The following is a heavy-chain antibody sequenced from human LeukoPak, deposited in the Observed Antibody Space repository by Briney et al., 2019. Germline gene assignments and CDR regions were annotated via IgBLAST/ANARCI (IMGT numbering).Heavy chain of an antibody. Sequence: GASVKVSFKRSVYTFPSYDMNWVRQAAGPRLEWLGWMEPNSCNTGYAQNFQGRVTMTMNTSITTAYMGLSSLRSEDTAVYYCVRALSWNTESYYYMDVWGKGTTVTVSS. CDR3: VRALSWNTESYYYMDV. CDR2: MEPNSCNT. D-gene: IGHD1-1*01. V-gene: IGHV1-8*01. J-gene: IGHJ6*03. CDR1: VYTFPSYD.